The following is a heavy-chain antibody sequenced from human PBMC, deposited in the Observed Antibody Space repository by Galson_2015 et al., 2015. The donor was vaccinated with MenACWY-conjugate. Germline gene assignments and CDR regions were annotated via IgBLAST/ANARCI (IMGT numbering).Heavy chain of an antibody. J-gene: IGHJ5*02. CDR3: ARRQFKAAAAAFDP. V-gene: IGHV5-51*01. Sequence: QSGAEVKKPGESLKISCKGSGSSFSTYWIGWVRQMPGKGLEWMGFIWHGDSHTIYSPSFQGQVTVSVDKSNNTAYLQWSSLQASDTGMYYCARRQFKAAAAAFDPWGQGTLVTVSS. CDR1: GSSFSTYW. CDR2: IWHGDSHT. D-gene: IGHD6-13*01.